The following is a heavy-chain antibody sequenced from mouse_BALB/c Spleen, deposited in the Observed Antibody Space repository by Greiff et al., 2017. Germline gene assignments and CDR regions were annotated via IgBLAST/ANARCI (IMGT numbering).Heavy chain of an antibody. CDR1: GFTFSSFG. V-gene: IGHV5-17*02. D-gene: IGHD2-12*01. CDR3: ARDDNYFDY. J-gene: IGHJ2*01. CDR2: ISSGSSTI. Sequence: EVKLMESGGGLVQPGGSRKLSCAASGFTFSSFGMHWVRQAPEKGLEWVAYISSGSSTIYYADTVKGRFTISRDNPKNTLFLQMTSLRSEDTAMYYCARDDNYFDYWGQGTTLTVSS.